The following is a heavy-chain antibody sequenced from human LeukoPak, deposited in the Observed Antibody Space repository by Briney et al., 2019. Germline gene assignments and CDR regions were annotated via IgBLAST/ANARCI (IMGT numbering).Heavy chain of an antibody. V-gene: IGHV1-2*06. Sequence: GASVKVSCKASGYTFTGCYMHWVRQAPGQGLEWMGRINPNSGGTNYAQKFQGRVTMTRDTSISTAYMELSRLRSDDTAVYYCARDPPDNVMSDQAVNYYYYYYMDVWGKGTTVTVSS. CDR1: GYTFTGCY. D-gene: IGHD6-19*01. CDR3: ARDPPDNVMSDQAVNYYYYYYMDV. J-gene: IGHJ6*03. CDR2: INPNSGGT.